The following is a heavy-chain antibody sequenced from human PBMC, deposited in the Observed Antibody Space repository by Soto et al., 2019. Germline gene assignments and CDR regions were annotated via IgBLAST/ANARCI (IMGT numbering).Heavy chain of an antibody. D-gene: IGHD2-2*01. CDR1: GYSFTSYW. CDR2: IYPGDSDT. J-gene: IGHJ6*02. CDR3: ASEYAHYYYGMDV. Sequence: PGESLKISCKGSGYSFTSYWIGWVRQMPGKGLEWMGIIYPGDSDTRYSPSFQGQVTISADKSISTAYLQWSSLKASDTAMYYCASEYAHYYYGMDVWGQGTTVTVSS. V-gene: IGHV5-51*01.